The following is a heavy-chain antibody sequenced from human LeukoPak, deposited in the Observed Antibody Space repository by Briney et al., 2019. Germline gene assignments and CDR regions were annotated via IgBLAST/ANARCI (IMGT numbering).Heavy chain of an antibody. CDR3: AKAPYYYDSSGYYPPMYYFDY. Sequence: GGSLRLSCAASGFTVSGHPMSWVRQAPGKGLEWVSVIYSGGSTYYADSVKGRFTISRDNSKNTLYLQMNSLRAEDTAVYYCAKAPYYYDSSGYYPPMYYFDYWGQGTLVTVSS. V-gene: IGHV3-53*01. J-gene: IGHJ4*02. CDR1: GFTVSGHP. D-gene: IGHD3-22*01. CDR2: IYSGGST.